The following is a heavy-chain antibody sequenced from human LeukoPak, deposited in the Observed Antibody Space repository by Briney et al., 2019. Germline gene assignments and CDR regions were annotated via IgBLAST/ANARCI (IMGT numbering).Heavy chain of an antibody. D-gene: IGHD2-21*01. V-gene: IGHV3-30*02. J-gene: IGHJ3*02. CDR3: AKGETIAPWAFHI. CDR2: IRNDGSYK. Sequence: GGSLRLSCAASGITFSSYGMHWVRQAPGKGLEWVAFIRNDGSYKNYVDSVKGRFTISRDNSKNTLYLQMNSLRVEDTGVHYCAKGETIAPWAFHIWGQGTMVTVSS. CDR1: GITFSSYG.